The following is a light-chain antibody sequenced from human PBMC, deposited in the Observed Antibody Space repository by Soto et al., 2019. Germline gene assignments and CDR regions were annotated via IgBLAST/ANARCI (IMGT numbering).Light chain of an antibody. J-gene: IGKJ4*01. CDR2: DAS. V-gene: IGKV1-5*01. CDR1: QSIGVW. CDR3: QQYGSSPPRALT. Sequence: QSPSTLSSSVGDRVTITCRASQSIGVWLALYQQKPGRAPKLLIYDASTLQRGVPSRFSGSGSGTEFTLNISSPQPEDFATYYCQQYGSSPPRALTFGGGTKVDIK.